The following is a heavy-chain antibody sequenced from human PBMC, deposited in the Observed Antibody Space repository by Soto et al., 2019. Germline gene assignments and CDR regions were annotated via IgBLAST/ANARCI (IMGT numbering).Heavy chain of an antibody. D-gene: IGHD2-21*02. J-gene: IGHJ6*03. V-gene: IGHV3-64*01. CDR1: GFTFSSYS. CDR3: AGCGGDTLYYYDMDG. Sequence: EVQLVESGGGLVRPGGALRLSCAASGFTFSSYSLHWVRQAPGQGLEYVSAISSNGGSTYYANSVKGRFTISRDNSKNTLSLQMGSMRAEDMAVDYWAGCGGDTLYYYDMDGWGKGTTGTVAS. CDR2: ISSNGGST.